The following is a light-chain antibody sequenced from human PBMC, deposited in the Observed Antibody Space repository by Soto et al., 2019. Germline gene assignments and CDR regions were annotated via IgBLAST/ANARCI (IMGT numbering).Light chain of an antibody. CDR1: QGISNY. CDR3: QQSYSNPWT. Sequence: DIQMTQSPSSLSASVGDRVTITCLAIQGISNYLSWYQQKPGKAPKLLIYDASSLESGVPSRCRGSGSGTEFTLTISSLQPEDFETYYCQQSYSNPWTFGQGTKVDIK. CDR2: DAS. J-gene: IGKJ1*01. V-gene: IGKV1-39*01.